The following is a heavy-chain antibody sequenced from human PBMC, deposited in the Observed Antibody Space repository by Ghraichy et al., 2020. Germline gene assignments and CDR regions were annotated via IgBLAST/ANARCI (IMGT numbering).Heavy chain of an antibody. Sequence: GGSLRLSCAASGFSFSSYSMNWVRQAPGKGLEWVSSISSSSSYIYYADSVKGRFTISRDNAKNSLYLQMNSLRAEDTAVYYCARDSSGLTPYWYFDLWGRGTLVTVSS. V-gene: IGHV3-21*01. CDR3: ARDSSGLTPYWYFDL. D-gene: IGHD6-19*01. CDR2: ISSSSSYI. J-gene: IGHJ2*01. CDR1: GFSFSSYS.